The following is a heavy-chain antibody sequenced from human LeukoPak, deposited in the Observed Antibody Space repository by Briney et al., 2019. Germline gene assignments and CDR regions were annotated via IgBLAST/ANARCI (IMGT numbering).Heavy chain of an antibody. Sequence: SETLSLTCTVSGDSISNYYWTWIRQSPGEGLEWIGYIHYSGSTAYNPSLKSRVTISIDTSKNQFSLKLTSVTAADTAVYYCATPPIYSISVSVYWGQGTLVTVSS. V-gene: IGHV4-59*13. D-gene: IGHD6-6*01. CDR3: ATPPIYSISVSVY. J-gene: IGHJ4*02. CDR1: GDSISNYY. CDR2: IHYSGST.